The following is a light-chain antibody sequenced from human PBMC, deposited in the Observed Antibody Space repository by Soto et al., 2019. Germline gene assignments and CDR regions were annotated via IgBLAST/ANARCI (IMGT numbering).Light chain of an antibody. CDR3: ATWDHSLSAGI. CDR2: DNN. V-gene: IGLV1-51*01. Sequence: QSVLTQPPSVSAAPGQQVTISCSGRSSNIGTNFVSWYQQVPGSAPKLLFYDNNKRPSGIPDRFSASKSGTSATLGITGLQTGDEAYYYCATWDHSLSAGIFGGGTKVTVL. CDR1: SSNIGTNF. J-gene: IGLJ2*01.